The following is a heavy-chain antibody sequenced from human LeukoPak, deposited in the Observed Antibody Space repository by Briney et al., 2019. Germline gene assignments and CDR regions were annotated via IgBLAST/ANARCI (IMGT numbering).Heavy chain of an antibody. Sequence: SETLSLTCTVAGYSISGYYWSWIRQPPGKGREWIVYIYYSGSTYYNPSLKSRVTISLDTSKNQFSLKLNSVTAADTAVNYCARPLGHHDYWGQGTLVTVSS. D-gene: IGHD7-27*01. V-gene: IGHV4-59*01. J-gene: IGHJ4*02. CDR3: ARPLGHHDY. CDR1: GYSISGYY. CDR2: IYYSGST.